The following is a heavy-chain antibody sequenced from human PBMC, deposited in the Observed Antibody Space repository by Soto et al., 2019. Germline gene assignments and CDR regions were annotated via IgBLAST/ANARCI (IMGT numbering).Heavy chain of an antibody. Sequence: SVKVSCKASGGTFSSYAISWVRQAPGQGLEWMGGIIPIFGTANYAQKFQGRVTITADESTSTAYMELSSLRSEDTAVYYCASPRGSYYYYGMNVWGQGTTVTVSS. CDR3: ASPRGSYYYYGMNV. CDR1: GGTFSSYA. D-gene: IGHD1-26*01. V-gene: IGHV1-69*13. J-gene: IGHJ6*02. CDR2: IIPIFGTA.